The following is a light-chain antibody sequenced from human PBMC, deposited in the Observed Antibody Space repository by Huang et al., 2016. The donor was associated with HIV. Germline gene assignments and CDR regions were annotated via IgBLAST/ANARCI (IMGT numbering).Light chain of an antibody. V-gene: IGKV1-39*01. Sequence: DIQMAQSPSSLSASVGDTVTITCRASQSISSDLNWYQQKPGKAPKLLIYCASSLQSGVPSRFSGSGSGTDFTLTISSLQPEDSATYYCQQDYNTPKTFGQGTKVEIK. CDR2: CAS. J-gene: IGKJ1*01. CDR1: QSISSD. CDR3: QQDYNTPKT.